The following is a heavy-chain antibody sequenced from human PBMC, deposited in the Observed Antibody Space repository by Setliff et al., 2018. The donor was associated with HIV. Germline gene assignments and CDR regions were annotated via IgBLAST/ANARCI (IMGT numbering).Heavy chain of an antibody. CDR1: GGSMRSNIYY. CDR3: ARSSMAGFDY. V-gene: IGHV4-39*07. D-gene: IGHD6-19*01. J-gene: IGHJ4*02. Sequence: KTSETLSLTCSVSGGSMRSNIYYWGWIRLSPTKGLEWIGSIHLSDTYYNPSLKSRVTISVDTSKDQFSLKLTSLTAADTAVHYCARSSMAGFDYWGQGKLVTVSS. CDR2: IHLSDT.